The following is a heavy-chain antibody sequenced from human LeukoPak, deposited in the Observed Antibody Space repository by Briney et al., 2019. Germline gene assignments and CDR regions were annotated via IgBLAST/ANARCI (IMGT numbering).Heavy chain of an antibody. Sequence: SETLSLTCTVSGGSISSYYWSWIRQPPGKGLEWIGYIYYIGSTNYNPSLKSRVTISVDTSKNQFSLKLSSVTAADTAVYYCAGSGWTEYYFDYWGQGTLVTVSS. V-gene: IGHV4-59*08. CDR2: IYYIGST. J-gene: IGHJ4*02. CDR3: AGSGWTEYYFDY. CDR1: GGSISSYY. D-gene: IGHD6-19*01.